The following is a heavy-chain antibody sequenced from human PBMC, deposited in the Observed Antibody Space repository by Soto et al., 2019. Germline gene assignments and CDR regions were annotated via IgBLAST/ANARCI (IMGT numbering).Heavy chain of an antibody. CDR3: ARVPGP. J-gene: IGHJ5*02. CDR2: IHYSGST. V-gene: IGHV4-39*07. Sequence: SETLSLTFTVSGGSISSSSYYWGWIRQPPGKGLEWIGSIHYSGSTYYNPSLKSRVTISVDTSKNQLSLKLSSVTAADTAVYNCARVPGPWGQGTLVTVSS. CDR1: GGSISSSSYY.